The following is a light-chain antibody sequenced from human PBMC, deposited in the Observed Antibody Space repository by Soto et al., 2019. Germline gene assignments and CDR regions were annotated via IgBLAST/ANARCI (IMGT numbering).Light chain of an antibody. J-gene: IGLJ1*01. V-gene: IGLV1-44*01. Sequence: QSVLTQPPSASGTPGQRVTISCSGSSSNIGSNTVNWYQQLPGTAPKLLIYNNNQRPSGVPDRFSGSKSGTSASLAISGLQSEDGADYYCAAWDDSLKGLVFGTGTKPPVL. CDR1: SSNIGSNT. CDR2: NNN. CDR3: AAWDDSLKGLV.